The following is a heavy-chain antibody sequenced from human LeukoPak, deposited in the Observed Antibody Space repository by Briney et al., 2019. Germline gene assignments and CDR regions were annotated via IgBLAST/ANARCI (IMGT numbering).Heavy chain of an antibody. CDR3: ALEYSSSFSLDY. CDR2: INPNSGGT. D-gene: IGHD6-6*01. Sequence: ASVKVSCKASGYTFTGYYTHWVRQAPGQGHEWMGWINPNSGGTNYAQKFQGRVTMTRDTSISTAYMELSRLRSDDTAVYYCALEYSSSFSLDYWGQGTLVTVSS. CDR1: GYTFTGYY. J-gene: IGHJ4*02. V-gene: IGHV1-2*02.